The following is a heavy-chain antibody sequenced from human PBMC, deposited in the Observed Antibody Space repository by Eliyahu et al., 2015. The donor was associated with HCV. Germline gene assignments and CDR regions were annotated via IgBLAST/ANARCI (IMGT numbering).Heavy chain of an antibody. Sequence: EVQLLESGGGLVQPGGSLXLXCXASGFTFASXAMGWVRQAPGKGLEWVSAISDXGGSTYYADSVXGRFTISRDNSKNTLYLQMNSLRAEDTAVYYCANRSPSWGQGTLVTVSS. J-gene: IGHJ4*02. CDR1: GFTFASXA. D-gene: IGHD2-15*01. V-gene: IGHV3-23*01. CDR3: ANRSPS. CDR2: ISDXGGST.